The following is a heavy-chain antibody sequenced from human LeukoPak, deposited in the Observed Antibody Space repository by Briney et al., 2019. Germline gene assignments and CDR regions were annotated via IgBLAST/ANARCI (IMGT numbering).Heavy chain of an antibody. CDR1: GGTFSSYA. Sequence: GSSVKVSCKASGGTFSSYAISWVRQAPGQGLEWMGGIIPIFGTANYAQKFQGRVTITTDESTSTAYMELSSLRSEDTAVYYCARGGAYGSGSYYNWGCYYYMDVWGKGTTVTVSS. CDR2: IIPIFGTA. V-gene: IGHV1-69*05. J-gene: IGHJ6*03. CDR3: ARGGAYGSGSYYNWGCYYYMDV. D-gene: IGHD3-10*01.